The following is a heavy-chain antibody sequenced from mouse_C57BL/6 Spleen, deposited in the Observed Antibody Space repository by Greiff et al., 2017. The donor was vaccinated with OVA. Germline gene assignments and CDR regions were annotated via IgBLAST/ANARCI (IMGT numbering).Heavy chain of an antibody. CDR2: IDPENGDT. D-gene: IGHD1-1*01. CDR1: GFNIKDDY. V-gene: IGHV14-4*01. CDR3: TTGPYYYGSSYLY. J-gene: IGHJ2*01. Sequence: EVQLVESGAELVRPGASVKLSCTASGFNIKDDYMHWVKQRPEQGLEWIGWIDPENGDTEYASKFQGKATITADTSSNTAYLQLSSLTSEDTAVYYCTTGPYYYGSSYLYWGQGTTLTVSS.